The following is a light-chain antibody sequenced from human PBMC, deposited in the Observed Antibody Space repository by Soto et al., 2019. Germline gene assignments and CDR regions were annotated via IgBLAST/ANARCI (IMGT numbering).Light chain of an antibody. CDR3: HQSYSAPFT. V-gene: IGKV1-39*01. CDR1: QSISTY. CDR2: AAY. Sequence: DIQMAQSPSSLSASVGDRVTVTCRSSQSISTYLSWYQQKPGKAPKLLIYAAYNLQSGVPSRFSGTGSGTDFTLTISSLQPEDVATYFCHQSYSAPFTFGQGTKLDIK. J-gene: IGKJ2*01.